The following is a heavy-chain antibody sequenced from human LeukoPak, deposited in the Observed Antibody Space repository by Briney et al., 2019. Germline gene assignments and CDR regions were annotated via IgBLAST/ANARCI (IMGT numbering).Heavy chain of an antibody. Sequence: PSETLSLTCAVSGGSISSGGYSWSWIRQPPGKGLEWIGYIYHSGSTYYNPSLKSRVTISVDRSKNQFSLKLSPVTAADTAVYYCARATGINWFDPWGQGTLVTVSS. D-gene: IGHD1-1*01. J-gene: IGHJ5*02. CDR1: GGSISSGGYS. CDR2: IYHSGST. CDR3: ARATGINWFDP. V-gene: IGHV4-30-2*01.